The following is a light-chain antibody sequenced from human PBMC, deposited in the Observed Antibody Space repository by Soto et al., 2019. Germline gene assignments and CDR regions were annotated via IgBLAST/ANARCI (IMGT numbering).Light chain of an antibody. CDR2: DAS. V-gene: IGKV3-15*01. CDR1: QRVSRN. J-gene: IGKJ3*01. Sequence: EIVMTQSPATLSVSPGERATLSCRASQRVSRNLAWYQQKPGQAPRLLIYDASTRATGIPARFSGSGSGTEFTLTISSLQSEDFAVYYCQQYNNWPFTFGPGTKVIS. CDR3: QQYNNWPFT.